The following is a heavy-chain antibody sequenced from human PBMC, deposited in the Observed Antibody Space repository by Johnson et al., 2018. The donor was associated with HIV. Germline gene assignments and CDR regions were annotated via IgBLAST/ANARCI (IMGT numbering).Heavy chain of an antibody. Sequence: QVQLVESGGGVVQPGRSLRLSCAASGFTFSSYAMHWVRQPPGKGLQWVAVISSDGNEKHYGDSVRGRFTITRDNSRNTLSLQMRSLTTEDTAIYDCVRGSLTDDAVADWGQGTM. V-gene: IGHV3-30*04. J-gene: IGHJ3*01. CDR2: ISSDGNEK. CDR1: GFTFSSYA. CDR3: VRGSLTDDAVAD.